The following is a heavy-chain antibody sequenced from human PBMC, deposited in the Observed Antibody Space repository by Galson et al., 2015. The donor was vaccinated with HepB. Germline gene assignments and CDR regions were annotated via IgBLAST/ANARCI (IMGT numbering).Heavy chain of an antibody. J-gene: IGHJ3*02. D-gene: IGHD2-2*01. CDR1: GYTFTGYY. Sequence: SVKVSCKASGYTFTGYYMHWVRQAPGQGLEWMGWINPNSGGTNYAQKFQGRVTMTRDTSISTAYMELSRLRSDDTAVYYCARESLGYCSSTSCYDAFDIWGQGTMVTVSS. V-gene: IGHV1-2*02. CDR2: INPNSGGT. CDR3: ARESLGYCSSTSCYDAFDI.